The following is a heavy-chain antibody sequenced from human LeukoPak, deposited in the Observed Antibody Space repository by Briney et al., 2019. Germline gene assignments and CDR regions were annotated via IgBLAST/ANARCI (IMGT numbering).Heavy chain of an antibody. CDR3: AKGYCSGGTCYYYFDY. V-gene: IGHV3-30*18. Sequence: GGSLRLSCAASGFTFNSYWMSWVRQAPGKGLEWVAAVSYDGSNKYYADSVKGRFTISRDNSKNTLYLQMNSLRAEDTAVYSCAKGYCSGGTCYYYFDYWGQGTLVTVSS. D-gene: IGHD2-15*01. CDR1: GFTFNSYW. J-gene: IGHJ4*02. CDR2: VSYDGSNK.